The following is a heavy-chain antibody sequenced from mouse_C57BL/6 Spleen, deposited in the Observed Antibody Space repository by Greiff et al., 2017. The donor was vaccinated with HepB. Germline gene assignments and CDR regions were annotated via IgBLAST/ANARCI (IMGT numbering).Heavy chain of an antibody. CDR3: ARSRAYYGNYGYFDV. CDR1: GYTFTSYW. V-gene: IGHV1-52*01. Sequence: VKLQQPGAELVRPGSSVKLSCKASGYTFTSYWMHWVKQRPIQGLEWIGNIDPSDSETHYNQKFKDKATLTVDKSSSTAYMQLSSLTSEDSAVYYCARSRAYYGNYGYFDVWGTGTTVTVSS. CDR2: IDPSDSET. J-gene: IGHJ1*03. D-gene: IGHD2-10*01.